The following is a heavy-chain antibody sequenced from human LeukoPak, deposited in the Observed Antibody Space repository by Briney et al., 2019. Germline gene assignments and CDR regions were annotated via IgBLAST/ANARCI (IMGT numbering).Heavy chain of an antibody. Sequence: SETLSLTCAVYGGSFSGYYWSWIRQPPGEGLEWIGEINHSGSTNYNPSLKSRVTISVDTSKNQFSLKLSSVTAADTAVYYCARATHPGDYGDYFQWGYFDYWGQGTLVTVSS. J-gene: IGHJ4*02. CDR1: GGSFSGYY. CDR2: INHSGST. CDR3: ARATHPGDYGDYFQWGYFDY. D-gene: IGHD4-17*01. V-gene: IGHV4-34*01.